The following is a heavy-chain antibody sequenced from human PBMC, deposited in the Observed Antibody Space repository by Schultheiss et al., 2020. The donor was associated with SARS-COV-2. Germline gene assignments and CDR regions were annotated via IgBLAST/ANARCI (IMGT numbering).Heavy chain of an antibody. J-gene: IGHJ6*02. D-gene: IGHD2-8*01. CDR1: GGSISSYY. CDR2: IYYSGST. CDR3: ARDRSDIVLMVYAATGGMDV. V-gene: IGHV4-59*01. Sequence: SDTLSLTCTVSGGSISSYYWSWIRQPPGKGLEWIGYIYYSGSTNYNPSLKSRVTISVDTSKNQFSLKLSSVTAADTAVYYCARDRSDIVLMVYAATGGMDVWGQGTTVTVSS.